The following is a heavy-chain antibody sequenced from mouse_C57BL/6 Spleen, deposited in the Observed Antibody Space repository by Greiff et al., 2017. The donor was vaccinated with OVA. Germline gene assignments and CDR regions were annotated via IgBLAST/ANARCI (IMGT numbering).Heavy chain of an antibody. J-gene: IGHJ4*01. Sequence: VKLQQPGAELVMPGASVKLSCKASGYTFTSYWMHWVKQRPGQGLEWIGEIDPSDSYTNYNQKFKGKSTLTVDKSSSTAYMQLSSLTSEDSAVYYCARPGSSYTGVYYAMDYWGQGTSVTVSS. D-gene: IGHD1-1*01. V-gene: IGHV1-69*01. CDR2: IDPSDSYT. CDR1: GYTFTSYW. CDR3: ARPGSSYTGVYYAMDY.